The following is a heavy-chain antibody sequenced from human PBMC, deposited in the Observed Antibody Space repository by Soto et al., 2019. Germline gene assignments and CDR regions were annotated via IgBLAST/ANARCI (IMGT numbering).Heavy chain of an antibody. CDR2: ISGSGGST. CDR3: AKGLRCGIITSGGSCYSGWFDP. D-gene: IGHD2-15*01. Sequence: HPGGSLRLSCAASGFTFSSHAMSWVRQAPGKGLEWVSAISGSGGSTYYADSVKGRFTISRDNSKNTLYLQMNSLRAEDTAVYYCAKGLRCGIITSGGSCYSGWFDPWGQGTLVTVSS. V-gene: IGHV3-23*01. CDR1: GFTFSSHA. J-gene: IGHJ5*02.